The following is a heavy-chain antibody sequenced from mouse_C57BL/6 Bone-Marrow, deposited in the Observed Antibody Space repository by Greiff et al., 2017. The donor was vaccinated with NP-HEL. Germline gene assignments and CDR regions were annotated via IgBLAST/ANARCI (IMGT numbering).Heavy chain of an antibody. CDR1: GFSLSTFGMG. CDR3: ARDYYCSPGYFDY. Sequence: ESGPGILQPSQTLSLTCSFSGFSLSTFGMGVGWIRQPSGKGLEWLAHIWWDDDKYYNPALKSRLRISKDTSKNQVFLKIANVDTADTATYYCARDYYCSPGYFDYWGQGTTLTVSS. CDR2: IWWDDDK. D-gene: IGHD1-1*01. J-gene: IGHJ2*01. V-gene: IGHV8-8*01.